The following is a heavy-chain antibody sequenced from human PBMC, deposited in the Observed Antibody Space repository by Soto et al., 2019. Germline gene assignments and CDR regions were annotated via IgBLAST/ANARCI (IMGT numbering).Heavy chain of an antibody. CDR2: ISSSGSTI. CDR3: AREPALYSSSWYDYYYDGMDV. V-gene: IGHV3-48*03. J-gene: IGHJ6*02. CDR1: GFTFSSYE. D-gene: IGHD6-13*01. Sequence: GGSLRLSCAASGFTFSSYEMNWVRQAPGKGLEWVSYISSSGSTIYYADSVKGRFTISRDNAKNSLYLQMNSLRAEDTAVYYCAREPALYSSSWYDYYYDGMDVWGQGTTVTVSS.